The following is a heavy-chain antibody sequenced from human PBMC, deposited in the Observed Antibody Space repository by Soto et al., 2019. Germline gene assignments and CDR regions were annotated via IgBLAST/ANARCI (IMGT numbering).Heavy chain of an antibody. D-gene: IGHD2-15*01. Sequence: ASVKVSCKASGYTFTSYDINWVRQATGQGLEWMGWMNPNSGNTGYAEKFQGRVTMTRNTSISTAYMELSRLRSEDTAVYYCARERPVVVWFGNYYYYVMDVWGQGTTVTVSS. CDR1: GYTFTSYD. J-gene: IGHJ6*02. CDR2: MNPNSGNT. V-gene: IGHV1-8*01. CDR3: ARERPVVVWFGNYYYYVMDV.